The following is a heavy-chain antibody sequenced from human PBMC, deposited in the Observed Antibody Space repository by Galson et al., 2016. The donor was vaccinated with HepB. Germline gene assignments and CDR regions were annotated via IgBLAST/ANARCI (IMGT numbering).Heavy chain of an antibody. CDR3: ARGTHLDYDLRGAYRAPTDS. J-gene: IGHJ4*02. CDR1: GFSFSNYL. Sequence: SLRLSCAASGFSFSNYLMHWVRQAPGKGLVWVSRIHSDGHSTTYADVVKGRFTISRDNAKNTLFLHMHSLRAEDTAVYYCARGTHLDYDLRGAYRAPTDSWGQGTLVTVSS. V-gene: IGHV3-74*01. CDR2: IHSDGHST. D-gene: IGHD3-3*01.